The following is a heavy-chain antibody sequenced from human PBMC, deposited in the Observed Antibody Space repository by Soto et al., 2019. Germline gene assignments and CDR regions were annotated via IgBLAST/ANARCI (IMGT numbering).Heavy chain of an antibody. J-gene: IGHJ6*02. CDR2: IIPIFGTA. CDR1: GGTFSSYA. Sequence: LVKVSCKASGGTFSSYAISWVRQAPGQGLEWMGGIIPIFGTANYAQKFQGRVTITADESTSTAYMELSSLRSEDTAVYYCARTNWNYSYGMDVWVQGTTVTGSS. CDR3: ARTNWNYSYGMDV. D-gene: IGHD1-20*01. V-gene: IGHV1-69*13.